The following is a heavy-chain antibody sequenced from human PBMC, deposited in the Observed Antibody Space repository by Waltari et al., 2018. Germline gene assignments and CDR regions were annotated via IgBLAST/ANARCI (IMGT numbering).Heavy chain of an antibody. D-gene: IGHD1-1*01. CDR1: GLTFSTYA. J-gene: IGHJ4*02. V-gene: IGHV3-30*02. CDR3: GAGRDFDY. Sequence: QVQLVESGGGVVQPGGSLRLSCVASGLTFSTYALHWVRQAPGKGLEWVSFIHFDEDHEYYADSVKGRFTISRDNSKNIMFLQMNDLRPEDTAVYYCGAGRDFDYWGQGTLVTVSS. CDR2: IHFDEDHE.